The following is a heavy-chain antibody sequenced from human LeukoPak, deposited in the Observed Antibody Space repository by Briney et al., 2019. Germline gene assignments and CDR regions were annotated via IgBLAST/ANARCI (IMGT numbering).Heavy chain of an antibody. Sequence: SETLSLTCIVSGGSISSYYWSWIRQPPGKGLEWIGYIYDSGSTNYNSPLKSRVTISVDMSKNQFSLKLSSVTAADTAVYYCARIPSTSLGWYFDLWGRGTLVTVSS. CDR1: GGSISSYY. CDR3: ARIPSTSLGWYFDL. D-gene: IGHD2-2*01. J-gene: IGHJ2*01. V-gene: IGHV4-59*08. CDR2: IYDSGST.